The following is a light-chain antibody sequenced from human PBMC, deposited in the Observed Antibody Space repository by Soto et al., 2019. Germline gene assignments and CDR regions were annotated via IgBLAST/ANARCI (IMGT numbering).Light chain of an antibody. CDR3: QQYGSSPIT. CDR2: GAS. J-gene: IGKJ5*01. Sequence: EIVLTQSTGTLSLSPGERATLSCRASQSVSSSLAWYQQKTGQAPRLLISGASSRATGIPDRFSGSGSETDFTLTISRLEPEDFALYYCQQYGSSPITFGQVARLAN. CDR1: QSVSSS. V-gene: IGKV3-20*01.